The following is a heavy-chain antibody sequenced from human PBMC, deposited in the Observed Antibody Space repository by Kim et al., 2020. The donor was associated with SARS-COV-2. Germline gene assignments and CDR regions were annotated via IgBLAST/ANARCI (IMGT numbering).Heavy chain of an antibody. Sequence: ISYAASVKGRFTISRDNSKNTVYLQMNSLRADDTAVYYCAKLIGSAPVDYWGRGTLISVSS. V-gene: IGHV3-23*01. CDR3: AKLIGSAPVDY. D-gene: IGHD1-20*01. J-gene: IGHJ4*02. CDR2: I.